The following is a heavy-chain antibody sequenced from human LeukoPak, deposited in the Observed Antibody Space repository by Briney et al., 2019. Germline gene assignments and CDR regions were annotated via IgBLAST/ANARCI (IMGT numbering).Heavy chain of an antibody. CDR2: INHSGSTS. CDR3: ARVRGYCSSGSRGMDV. J-gene: IGHJ6*02. CDR1: GESFSGYF. Sequence: SEILSLTCAVYGESFSGYFWNWIRQPPGKGLEWIGEINHSGSTSNHNPSLKSRVTMSVDTSKNQFSLKLSSVTAADTAVYYCARVRGYCSSGSRGMDVWGQGTTVTVSS. D-gene: IGHD2-15*01. V-gene: IGHV4-34*01.